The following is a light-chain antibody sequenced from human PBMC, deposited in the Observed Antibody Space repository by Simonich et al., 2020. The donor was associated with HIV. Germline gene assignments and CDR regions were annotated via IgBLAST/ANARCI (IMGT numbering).Light chain of an antibody. CDR1: QSVSSN. J-gene: IGKJ1*01. CDR2: GAS. V-gene: IGKV3-15*01. Sequence: EIVMTQSPATLSVSPGERATLSCRASQSVSSNLAWYQQKPGQAPRLLIYGASTRATGIPARFSGSGSGTEFTLTSSSLQAEDVAIYYCQQYYSTPPTFGQGTKVEIK. CDR3: QQYYSTPPT.